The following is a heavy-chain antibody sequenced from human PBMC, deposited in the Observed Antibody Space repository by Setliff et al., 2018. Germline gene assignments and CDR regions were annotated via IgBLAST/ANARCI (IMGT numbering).Heavy chain of an antibody. CDR1: GGSFSSYY. Sequence: PSETLSLTCAVYGGSFSSYYWGWIRQPPGKGLEWIGSIYYRGSTYHNPSLKSRVTVSVDTSKNQFSLKLSSVTAADTAVYYCARSSSGSPHYYYAMDVWGQGTTVTVSS. J-gene: IGHJ6*02. CDR2: IYYRGST. V-gene: IGHV4-39*07. CDR3: ARSSSGSPHYYYAMDV. D-gene: IGHD3-10*01.